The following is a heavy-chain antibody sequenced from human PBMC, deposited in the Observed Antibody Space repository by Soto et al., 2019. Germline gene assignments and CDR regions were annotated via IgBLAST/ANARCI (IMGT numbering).Heavy chain of an antibody. D-gene: IGHD3-9*01. J-gene: IGHJ4*02. CDR1: GGSFSGYY. CDR2: INHSGST. Sequence: QVQLQQWGAGLLKPSETLSLTCAVYGGSFSGYYWSWIRQPPGKGLEWIGEINHSGSTNYNPSLKSRVNISVDTSKNQFSLTLSSVTAADTAVYYCARARYFDWSPYYFDYWGQGTLVTVSS. CDR3: ARARYFDWSPYYFDY. V-gene: IGHV4-34*01.